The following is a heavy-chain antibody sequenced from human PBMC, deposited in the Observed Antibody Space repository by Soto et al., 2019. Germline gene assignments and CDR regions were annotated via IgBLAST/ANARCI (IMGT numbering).Heavy chain of an antibody. Sequence: SETLSLACAVSGGSISSSNWWSWVRQPPGKGLEWIGEIYHSGSTNYNPSLKSRVTISVDKSKNQFSLKLSSVTAADTAVYYCARDQQPAALGGPYGSGSYIRADDAFDIWGQGTMVT. CDR2: IYHSGST. V-gene: IGHV4-4*02. CDR3: ARDQQPAALGGPYGSGSYIRADDAFDI. D-gene: IGHD3-10*01. CDR1: GGSISSSNW. J-gene: IGHJ3*02.